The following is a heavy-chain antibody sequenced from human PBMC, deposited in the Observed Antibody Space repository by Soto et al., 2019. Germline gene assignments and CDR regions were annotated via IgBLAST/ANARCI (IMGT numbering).Heavy chain of an antibody. D-gene: IGHD2-2*02. CDR2: TYYRSKWYN. CDR3: AKGSRSLAYCSGSSCHNYLDP. Sequence: SQTLSLPCAISGERLYSISAAWNWIRESPSRGLEWLGRTYYRSKWYNDYALSVNRRITINPDTSQNQSSLQLNSVTPEDTALYYCAKGSRSLAYCSGSSCHNYLDPWGQGTMVTVSS. CDR1: GERLYSISAA. V-gene: IGHV6-1*01. J-gene: IGHJ5*02.